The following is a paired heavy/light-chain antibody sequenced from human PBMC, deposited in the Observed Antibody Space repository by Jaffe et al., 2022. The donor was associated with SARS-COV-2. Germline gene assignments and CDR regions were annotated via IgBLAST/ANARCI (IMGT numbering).Light chain of an antibody. CDR2: GAS. V-gene: IGKV3-15*01. J-gene: IGKJ4*01. CDR1: QSVSSY. Sequence: EIVMTQSPATLSVSPGERATLSCRASQSVSSYLAWYQQKPGQAPRLLIYGASTRATGIPAKFTGSGSGTEFTLTISSLQSEDFAVYYCQQYNDWPLTFGGGTKVEVK. CDR3: QQYNDWPLT.
Heavy chain of an antibody. CDR1: RFTFSNSA. J-gene: IGHJ5*02. CDR3: ANSIVNWFDP. D-gene: IGHD3-16*02. V-gene: IGHV3-23*01. CDR2: ISGSGGST. Sequence: EAQLLESGGGLVQPGGSLRLSCAASRFTFSNSAMSWVRQAPGKGLEWVSLISGSGGSTYYADSVKGRFTISRDKSKNTLYLQMNSLRAEDTAVYYCANSIVNWFDPWGQGTLVTVSS.